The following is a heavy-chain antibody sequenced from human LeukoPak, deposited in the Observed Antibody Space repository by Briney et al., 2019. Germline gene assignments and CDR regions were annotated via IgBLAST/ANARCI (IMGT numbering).Heavy chain of an antibody. CDR1: GFTFTSYY. CDR2: ISRSGNYT. D-gene: IGHD3-10*01. CDR3: ARQSRYYGSGSYYDAFDI. Sequence: PGGSLRLSCAASGFTFTSYYMNWVRQAPGKGLEWVSSISRSGNYTYHADSLKGRFTISRDNAKNSLYLQMNSLRAEDTAVYYCARQSRYYGSGSYYDAFDIWGQGTMVTVSS. J-gene: IGHJ3*02. V-gene: IGHV3-21*01.